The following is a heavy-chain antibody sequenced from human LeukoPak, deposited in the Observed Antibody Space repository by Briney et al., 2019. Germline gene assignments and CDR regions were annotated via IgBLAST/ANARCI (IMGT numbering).Heavy chain of an antibody. V-gene: IGHV4-59*01. D-gene: IGHD3-10*01. CDR1: GGSISNYY. CDR3: ARDWGGITQGFNYGMDV. Sequence: PSETLSLTCTISGGSISNYYWSWIRQTPGKGLEWIGYIYYTGGTDYNPSLKSRVTISEDTSKNQFSLKLSSVTAADTAVYYCARDWGGITQGFNYGMDVWGQGTTVTVSS. J-gene: IGHJ6*02. CDR2: IYYTGGT.